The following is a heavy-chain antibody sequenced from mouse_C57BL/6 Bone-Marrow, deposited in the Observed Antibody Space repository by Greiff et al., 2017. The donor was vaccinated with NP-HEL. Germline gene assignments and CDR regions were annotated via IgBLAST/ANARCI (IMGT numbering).Heavy chain of an antibody. D-gene: IGHD1-1*01. J-gene: IGHJ2*01. V-gene: IGHV1-81*01. Sequence: QVQLKESGAELARPGASVKLSCKASGYTFTSYGISWVKQRTGQGLEWIGEIYPRSGNTYYNEKFKGKATLTADKSSSTAYMELRSLTSEDSAVYFCAREDYYGSSDYFDYWGQGTTLTVSS. CDR3: AREDYYGSSDYFDY. CDR1: GYTFTSYG. CDR2: IYPRSGNT.